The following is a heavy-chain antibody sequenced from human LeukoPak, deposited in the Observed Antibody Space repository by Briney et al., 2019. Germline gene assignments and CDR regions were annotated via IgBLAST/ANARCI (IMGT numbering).Heavy chain of an antibody. CDR1: GGSISSGGYS. Sequence: PSQTLSLTCAVSGGSISSGGYSWSWIRQPPGKGLVWIGYIYHSGSTYYNPSLKSRVTISVDRSKNQFSLKLSSVTAADTAVYYCARGPFQLGYCSSTSCYNWFDPWGQGTLVTVSS. J-gene: IGHJ5*02. CDR3: ARGPFQLGYCSSTSCYNWFDP. D-gene: IGHD2-2*01. V-gene: IGHV4-30-2*01. CDR2: IYHSGST.